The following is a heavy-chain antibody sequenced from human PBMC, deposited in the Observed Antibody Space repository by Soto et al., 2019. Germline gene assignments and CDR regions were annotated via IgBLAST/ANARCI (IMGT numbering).Heavy chain of an antibody. CDR2: IIPIFGTA. Sequence: GASVKASWEASGSTISRYAISWGRQAPGQGLEWMGGIIPIFGTANYAQKFQGRVTITADESTSTAYMELSSLRSEDTAVYYCASVHGDYVYWGQGTLVTVSS. CDR3: ASVHGDYVY. J-gene: IGHJ4*02. D-gene: IGHD4-17*01. V-gene: IGHV1-69*13. CDR1: GSTISRYA.